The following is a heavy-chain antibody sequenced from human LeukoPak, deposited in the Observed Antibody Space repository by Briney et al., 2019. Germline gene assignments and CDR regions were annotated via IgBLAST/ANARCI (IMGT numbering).Heavy chain of an antibody. J-gene: IGHJ3*02. Sequence: PSQTLSLTCTVSGGSISSGSYYWSWIRQPAGKGLEWIGRIYTSGSTNYNPSLKSRVTISVDTSKNQLSLKLSSVTAADTAVYYCAREGYGDYSDAFDIWGQGTMVTVSS. D-gene: IGHD4-17*01. CDR3: AREGYGDYSDAFDI. CDR2: IYTSGST. V-gene: IGHV4-61*02. CDR1: GGSISSGSYY.